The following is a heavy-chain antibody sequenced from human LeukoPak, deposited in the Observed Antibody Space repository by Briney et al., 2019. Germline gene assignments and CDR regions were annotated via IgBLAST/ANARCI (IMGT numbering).Heavy chain of an antibody. CDR3: ARVPDFWSGYPI. Sequence: SETLSLTCTVSGGSISSYYWSWIRQPPGKGLEWIGYIYYSGSTNYNPSLKSRVTISVDTSKNQFSLKLSSVTAADTAVYYCARVPDFWSGYPIWGQGTMVTVSS. CDR2: IYYSGST. CDR1: GGSISSYY. D-gene: IGHD3-3*01. J-gene: IGHJ3*02. V-gene: IGHV4-59*01.